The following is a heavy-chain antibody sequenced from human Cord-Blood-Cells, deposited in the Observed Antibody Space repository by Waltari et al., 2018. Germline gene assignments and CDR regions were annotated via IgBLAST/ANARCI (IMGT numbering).Heavy chain of an antibody. CDR3: ARDRQLVLDY. D-gene: IGHD6-13*01. CDR2: IWYDGSNK. Sequence: QVQLVESGGGVVQPGRSLRLSCAASGFTFSSYGMQRVRQAPGKGLEWVAVIWYDGSNKYYADSVKGRFTISRDNSKNTLYLQMNSLRAEDTAVYYCARDRQLVLDYWGQGTLVTVSS. CDR1: GFTFSSYG. V-gene: IGHV3-33*01. J-gene: IGHJ4*02.